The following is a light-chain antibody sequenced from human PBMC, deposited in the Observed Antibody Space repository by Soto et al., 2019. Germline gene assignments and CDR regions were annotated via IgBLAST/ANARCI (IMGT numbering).Light chain of an antibody. CDR2: GAS. CDR1: QSVSSTY. Sequence: VMTQSRAPLSLTTGERATLSCIASQSVSSTYLGWYQQKPGQAPRLLIYGASTRATGIPARFSGSGSGTEFTLTISSLQSEDFAVYYCQQYENWPTWTFGQGTKVDIK. CDR3: QQYENWPTWT. V-gene: IGKV3-15*01. J-gene: IGKJ1*01.